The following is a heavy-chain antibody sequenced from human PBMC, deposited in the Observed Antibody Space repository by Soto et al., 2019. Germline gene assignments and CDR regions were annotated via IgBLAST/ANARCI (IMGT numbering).Heavy chain of an antibody. CDR1: GFTFGDYA. V-gene: IGHV3-49*03. J-gene: IGHJ6*02. D-gene: IGHD6-25*01. Sequence: SLRLSCTASGFTFGDYAMSWFRQSPGKGLEWVGFIRSKAYGGTTEYAASVKGRFTISRDDSRSIAYLQMNSLKTEDTAVYYCTSASFWSRIAAGGLTLDVWGQGTTVNVSS. CDR3: TSASFWSRIAAGGLTLDV. CDR2: IRSKAYGGTT.